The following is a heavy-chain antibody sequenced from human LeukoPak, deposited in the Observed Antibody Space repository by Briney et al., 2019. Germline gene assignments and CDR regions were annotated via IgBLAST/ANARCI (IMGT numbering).Heavy chain of an antibody. J-gene: IGHJ6*03. CDR3: ARENRHYGSGSAGPYYYYYMDV. CDR1: GYTFTGYY. Sequence: ASVKVSCKASGYTFTGYYMHWVRQARGQGLEWMGWINPNSGGTNYAQKFQGRVTMTRDTSISTAYMELSRLRSDDTAVYYCARENRHYGSGSAGPYYYYYMDVWGKGTTVTVSS. CDR2: INPNSGGT. V-gene: IGHV1-2*02. D-gene: IGHD3-10*01.